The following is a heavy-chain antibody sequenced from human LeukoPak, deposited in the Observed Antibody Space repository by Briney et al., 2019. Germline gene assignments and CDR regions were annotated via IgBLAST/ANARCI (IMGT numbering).Heavy chain of an antibody. J-gene: IGHJ4*02. D-gene: IGHD5-24*01. Sequence: GGSLRLSCAASGFSFSSYSINWVRQAPGKGLEWVSYISGDGNAKHYTDSVKGRFTISRDNAKNALYLQMKSLRAEDTAVYYCAKGDCRDGYNCLHFDYWGQGTLVTVSS. V-gene: IGHV3-48*01. CDR1: GFSFSSYS. CDR3: AKGDCRDGYNCLHFDY. CDR2: ISGDGNAK.